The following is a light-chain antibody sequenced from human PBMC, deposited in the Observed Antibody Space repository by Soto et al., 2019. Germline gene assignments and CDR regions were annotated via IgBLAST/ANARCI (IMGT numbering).Light chain of an antibody. V-gene: IGKV1-5*03. Sequence: DIHITRSPSTLFAFVGNRFTITCRASESISSWLAWYKQKPVKAPKLLIYKASNLASGVPSRFSGSGSGTEFTLTISRLQPDDSATYYCQQYRWTFGHGTKVDIK. CDR1: ESISSW. CDR2: KAS. J-gene: IGKJ1*01. CDR3: QQYRWT.